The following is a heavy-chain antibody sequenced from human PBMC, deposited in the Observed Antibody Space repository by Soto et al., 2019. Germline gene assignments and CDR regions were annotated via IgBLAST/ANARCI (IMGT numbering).Heavy chain of an antibody. CDR2: ISGSGGST. CDR3: AKLRQGYSDPRGRAFDI. Sequence: RLSCAASGFTFSSYAMSWVRQAPGKGLEWVSAISGSGGSTYYADSVKGRFTISRDNSKNTLYLQMNSLRAEDTAVYYCAKLRQGYSDPRGRAFDICGQGTMVTVSS. CDR1: GFTFSSYA. J-gene: IGHJ3*02. V-gene: IGHV3-23*01. D-gene: IGHD5-18*01.